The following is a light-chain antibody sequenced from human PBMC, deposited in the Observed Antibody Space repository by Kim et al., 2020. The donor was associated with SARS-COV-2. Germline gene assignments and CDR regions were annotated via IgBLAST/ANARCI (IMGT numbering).Light chain of an antibody. CDR1: SGHSGNA. CDR3: QSWGV. J-gene: IGLJ3*02. CDR2: VNNDGSH. Sequence: APLGAAVKLTCTLNSGHSGNASAWHQQQPEKGPRYLMKVNNDGSHSKGDGIPDRFSGSSSGAGRYLTISSLQSVDEADYYCQSWGVFGGGTKLTVL. V-gene: IGLV4-69*01.